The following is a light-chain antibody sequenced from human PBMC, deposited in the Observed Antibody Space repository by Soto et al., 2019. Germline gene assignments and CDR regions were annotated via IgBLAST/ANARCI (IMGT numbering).Light chain of an antibody. Sequence: DIQMTQSPSSLSASVGDRVTITCLASQSISSYLNWYQQKPGKAPKLLIYAASSLQSGVPSRFSGSGSGTDFTLTISSLQPDDFATYYCQQYNSYPITFGQGTRLEIK. CDR2: AAS. CDR1: QSISSY. V-gene: IGKV1-39*01. CDR3: QQYNSYPIT. J-gene: IGKJ5*01.